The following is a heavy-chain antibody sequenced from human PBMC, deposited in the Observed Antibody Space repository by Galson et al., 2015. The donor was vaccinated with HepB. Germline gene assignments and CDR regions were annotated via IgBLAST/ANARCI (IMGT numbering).Heavy chain of an antibody. CDR3: ARDPVAYCGGDCYSAFDI. V-gene: IGHV1-2*02. Sequence: SVKVSCKASGYTFTGYYMHWVRQAPGQGLEWMGWINPNSGGTNYAQKFQGRVTMTRDTSISTAYMELSRLRSDDTAVYYCARDPVAYCGGDCYSAFDIWGQGTMVTVSS. J-gene: IGHJ3*02. D-gene: IGHD2-21*01. CDR1: GYTFTGYY. CDR2: INPNSGGT.